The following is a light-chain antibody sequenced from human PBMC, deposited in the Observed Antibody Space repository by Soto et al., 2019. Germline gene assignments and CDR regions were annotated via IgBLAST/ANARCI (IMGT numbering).Light chain of an antibody. V-gene: IGKV4-1*01. CDR3: QQYYSTPLT. J-gene: IGKJ4*01. CDR2: WAS. Sequence: DIVMIQSPDSLAVSLGERATINCKSSQSVLYSSKNKNYLAWYQQKQGQPPKLLIYWASTRESGVPDRFSGSGSGTDFTLTISSLQAEDVAVYYCQQYYSTPLTFGGGTKVEIK. CDR1: QSVLYSSKNKNY.